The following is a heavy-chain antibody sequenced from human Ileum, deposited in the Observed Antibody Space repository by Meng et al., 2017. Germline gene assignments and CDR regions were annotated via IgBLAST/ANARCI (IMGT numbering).Heavy chain of an antibody. V-gene: IGHV1-3*01. CDR1: GFTFSNYA. CDR2: IHAGSGDT. Sequence: QGQFVQSGAAVKKPGASVRISCKASGFTFSNYAIYWVRQAPGQSLEWLGWIHAGSGDTKFSQTFQGRLTFDRDTSADTVYMELSSLTSGDRAVYYCGRGRASFYFDFLGQGTLVTVSS. J-gene: IGHJ4*01. CDR3: GRGRASFYFDF. D-gene: IGHD6-6*01.